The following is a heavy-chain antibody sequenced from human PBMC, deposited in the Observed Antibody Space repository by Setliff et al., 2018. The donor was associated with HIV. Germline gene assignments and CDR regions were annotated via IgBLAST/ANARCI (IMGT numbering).Heavy chain of an antibody. J-gene: IGHJ4*02. CDR1: GYSISSGYY. CDR3: ARTVVPAAYDY. CDR2: IYHSGST. Sequence: SETLSLTCTVSGYSISSGYYWGWIRQPPGKGLEWIGSIYHSGSTYYNPSLKSRVTISVDTSKNQFSLKLSSVTAADTAVYYCARTVVPAAYDYWGQGTLVTVS. D-gene: IGHD2-2*01. V-gene: IGHV4-38-2*02.